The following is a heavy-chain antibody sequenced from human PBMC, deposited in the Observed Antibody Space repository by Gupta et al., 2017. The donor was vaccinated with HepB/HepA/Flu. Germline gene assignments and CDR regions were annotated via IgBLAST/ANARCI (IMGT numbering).Heavy chain of an antibody. J-gene: IGHJ4*02. CDR1: GYNFRSYG. Sequence: QVQLVQSGGEVKTPGASVKVSCKASGYNFRSYGISWIRQAPGQGLEWMAWISAYNGKTNYAQNFQGRVTMTTDTSTSTAYMELRSLRSGDTAIYYCARDGPDYGNYINFDYWGQGTLVTVSS. CDR2: ISAYNGKT. CDR3: ARDGPDYGNYINFDY. D-gene: IGHD4-17*01. V-gene: IGHV1-18*01.